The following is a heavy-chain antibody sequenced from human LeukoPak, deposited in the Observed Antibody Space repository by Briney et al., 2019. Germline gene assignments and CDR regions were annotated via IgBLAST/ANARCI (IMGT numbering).Heavy chain of an antibody. CDR1: GYTFTGYG. D-gene: IGHD6-13*01. J-gene: IGHJ6*02. V-gene: IGHV1-18*01. CDR3: AREYSNSWYYYYYYGMDV. Sequence: GASVKVSCKASGYTFTGYGISWVRQAPGQGLEWMGWISAYNGNTNYAQKLQGRVTMTTDTSTSTAYMELRSLRSDDTAVYYCAREYSNSWYYYYYYGMDVWGQGTTVTVSS. CDR2: ISAYNGNT.